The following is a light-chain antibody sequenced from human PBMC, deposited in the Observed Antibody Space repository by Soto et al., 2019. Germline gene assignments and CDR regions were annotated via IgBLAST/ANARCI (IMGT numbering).Light chain of an antibody. CDR2: GND. J-gene: IGLJ3*02. Sequence: QSVLTQPASASGTPGERVTISCSGSNSNVGNNTVNWYQQFPGTSPRLLIEGNDQRPSGVPDRFSGSKSANSAALAISGLKTEDEADYYGAAWDDGLNGWRFGGGTKLTV. CDR3: AAWDDGLNGWR. V-gene: IGLV1-44*01. CDR1: NSNVGNNT.